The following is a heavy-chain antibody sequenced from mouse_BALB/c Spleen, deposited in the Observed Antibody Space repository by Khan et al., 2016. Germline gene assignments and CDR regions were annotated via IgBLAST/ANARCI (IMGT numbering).Heavy chain of an antibody. J-gene: IGHJ4*01. D-gene: IGHD1-1*02. V-gene: IGHV3-1*02. CDR3: ARYGYYAIDY. Sequence: EVQLQESGPDLVKPSQSLSLTCTVTGYSITGGYSWHWIRQFPGNKLEWMGYIHYSGSTNYNPSLKSRISITRDTSKNQFFLQLNSVTTEDTAKYYCARYGYYAIDYWGQGTSVTVSS. CDR1: GYSITGGYS. CDR2: IHYSGST.